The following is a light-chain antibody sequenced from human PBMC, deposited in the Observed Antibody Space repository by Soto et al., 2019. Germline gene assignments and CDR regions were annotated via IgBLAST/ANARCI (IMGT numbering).Light chain of an antibody. CDR2: DAS. CDR1: QSVGSY. V-gene: IGKV3-11*01. J-gene: IGKJ4*01. Sequence: EIVLTQSPVTLSLSPGERATLSCRASQSVGSYFAWYQQKPGQAPRLLIYDASSRATRIPARFSGSGSGTDFTLTISSLEPEDFAVYYCQQRSDWPSTFGGGTRVEIK. CDR3: QQRSDWPST.